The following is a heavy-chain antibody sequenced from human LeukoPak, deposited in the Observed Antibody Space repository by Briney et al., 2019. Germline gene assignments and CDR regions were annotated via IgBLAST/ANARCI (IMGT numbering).Heavy chain of an antibody. CDR2: ISGSSSYI. J-gene: IGHJ4*02. D-gene: IGHD3-10*01. Sequence: GGSLRLSCAASGFTFSSYSMNWVRQAPGKGLEWVSSISGSSSYIYYADSVKGRFTTSRDNAKNSLYLQMNSLRAEDTAVYYCASGLYGSGSYLGDYWGQGTLVTVSS. CDR1: GFTFSSYS. CDR3: ASGLYGSGSYLGDY. V-gene: IGHV3-21*01.